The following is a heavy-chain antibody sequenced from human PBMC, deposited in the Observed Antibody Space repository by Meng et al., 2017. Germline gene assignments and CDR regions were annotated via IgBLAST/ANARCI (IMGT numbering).Heavy chain of an antibody. CDR3: AMGGIVDYYFDY. V-gene: IGHV4-59*01. J-gene: IGHJ4*01. Sequence: ESLKISCTVSGGSISSYYWSWIRQPPGKGLEWIGYIYYSGSTNYNPSLKSRVTISVDTSKNQFSLKLSSVTAADTAVYYCAMGGIVDYYFDYWGHGTLVT. CDR2: IYYSGST. D-gene: IGHD1-26*01. CDR1: GGSISSYY.